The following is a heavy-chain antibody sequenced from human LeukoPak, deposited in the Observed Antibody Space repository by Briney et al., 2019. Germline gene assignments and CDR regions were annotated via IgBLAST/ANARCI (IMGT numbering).Heavy chain of an antibody. Sequence: SETLSLTCAVYGGSFSGDYWSWIRQPPGKGLEWIGEINHSGSTNYNPSPKSRVTISVDTSKNQFSLKLSSVTAADTAVYFCARDTAHWGSFPPLKYFDYWGQGTLVTVSS. CDR2: INHSGST. CDR1: GGSFSGDY. CDR3: ARDTAHWGSFPPLKYFDY. D-gene: IGHD7-27*01. J-gene: IGHJ4*02. V-gene: IGHV4-34*01.